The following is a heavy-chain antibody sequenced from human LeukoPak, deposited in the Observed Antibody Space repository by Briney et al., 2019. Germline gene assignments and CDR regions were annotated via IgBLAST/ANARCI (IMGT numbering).Heavy chain of an antibody. CDR1: GYRFITFG. CDR2: INPYNGNR. Sequence: ASVKVSCKTSGYRFITFGINWVRQAPGQGLEWMGWINPYNGNRYYAKKFQGRFNMTTDTSTSTVYLELQTLTSDDTAIYYCASFQASEFRGFDHWGQGTLVTVSS. CDR3: ASFQASEFRGFDH. V-gene: IGHV1-18*01. J-gene: IGHJ4*02. D-gene: IGHD3-10*01.